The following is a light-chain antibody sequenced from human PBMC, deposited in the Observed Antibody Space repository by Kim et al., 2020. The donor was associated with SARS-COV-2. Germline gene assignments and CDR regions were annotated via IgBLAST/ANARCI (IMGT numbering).Light chain of an antibody. V-gene: IGKV3-20*01. Sequence: LSAEGAAPLSCRRRRSGSSSYLSRYQQSPGQAPRLLIYGACSRATGIPDRVSGSGSETDFTLTISRLEPEDFAVYYWQQYGSSFTFGPGTKVDIK. CDR2: GAC. CDR3: QQYGSSFT. CDR1: RSGSSSY. J-gene: IGKJ3*01.